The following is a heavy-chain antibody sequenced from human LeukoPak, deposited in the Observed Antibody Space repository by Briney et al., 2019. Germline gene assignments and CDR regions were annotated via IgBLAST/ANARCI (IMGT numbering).Heavy chain of an antibody. J-gene: IGHJ1*01. CDR2: ISGSGGST. CDR3: AKDVSYYYGSGSSFQH. V-gene: IGHV3-23*01. D-gene: IGHD3-10*01. Sequence: GGSLRLSCAASGFTFSSYSMNWVRQAPGKGLEWVSAISGSGGSTYYADSVKGRFTISRDNSKNTLYLQMNSLRAEDTAVYYCAKDVSYYYGSGSSFQHWGQGTLVTVSS. CDR1: GFTFSSYS.